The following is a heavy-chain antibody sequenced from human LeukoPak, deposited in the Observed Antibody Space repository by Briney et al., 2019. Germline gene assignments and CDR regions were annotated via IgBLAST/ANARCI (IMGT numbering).Heavy chain of an antibody. Sequence: GGSLRLSCTASTFTFSGYWMYWVRQTPGKGLVWVSRINSDGSITTYADSVKGRFTMSRDNAKNTLYLQMNSLRAADTAVYYCVRGLNVWGKGTTVTVSS. CDR3: VRGLNV. CDR2: INSDGSIT. D-gene: IGHD2-21*01. CDR1: TFTFSGYW. J-gene: IGHJ6*04. V-gene: IGHV3-74*01.